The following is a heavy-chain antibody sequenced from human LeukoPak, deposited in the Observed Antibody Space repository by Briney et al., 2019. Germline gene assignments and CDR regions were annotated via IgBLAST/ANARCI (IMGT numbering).Heavy chain of an antibody. CDR1: GGSISSSSYY. D-gene: IGHD4-17*01. V-gene: IGHV4-39*01. J-gene: IGHJ3*02. CDR3: ARRDYYGDYGAFDI. Sequence: SETLSLACTVSGGSISSSSYYWGWIRQPPGKGLEWIGSIYYSGSTYYNPSLKSRVTISVDTSKNQFSLKLSSVAAADTAVYYCARRDYYGDYGAFDIWGQGTMVTVSS. CDR2: IYYSGST.